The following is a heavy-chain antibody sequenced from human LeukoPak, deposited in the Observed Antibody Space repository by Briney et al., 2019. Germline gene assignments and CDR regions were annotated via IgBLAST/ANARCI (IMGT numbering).Heavy chain of an antibody. CDR3: ARGDPDSSSLDY. J-gene: IGHJ4*02. D-gene: IGHD6-13*01. CDR2: IIPIFGTA. Sequence: ASVKVSCKASGYTFTSYGISWVRQAPGQGLEWMGGIIPIFGTANYAQKFQGRVTITTDESTSTAYMELSSLRSEDTAVYYCARGDPDSSSLDYWGQGTLVTVSS. CDR1: GYTFTSYG. V-gene: IGHV1-69*05.